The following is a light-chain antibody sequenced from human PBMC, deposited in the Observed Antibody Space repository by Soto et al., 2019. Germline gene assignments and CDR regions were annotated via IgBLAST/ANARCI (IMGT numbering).Light chain of an antibody. CDR2: DAS. CDR3: QVRDVWPT. J-gene: IGKJ1*01. V-gene: IGKV3-11*01. CDR1: QSVSTS. Sequence: IVLTQSPATLSLSPGERAALSCRASQSVSTSLAWYHHKPGQAPRLIIYDASKRAPGLPARFSGSGSGTDFTLTISSLEPEDFAVYYCQVRDVWPTFGQGTKVEIK.